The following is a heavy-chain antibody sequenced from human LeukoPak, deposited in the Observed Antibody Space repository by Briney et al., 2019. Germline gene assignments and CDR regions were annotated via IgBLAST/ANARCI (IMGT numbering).Heavy chain of an antibody. V-gene: IGHV3-48*03. CDR3: TTAKRWGSGWPYYYYYYYMDV. CDR2: ISSSGSTI. CDR1: GFTFSSYE. D-gene: IGHD6-19*01. Sequence: PGGSLRLSCAASGFTFSSYEMNWVRQAPGKGLEWVSYISSSGSTIYYADSVKGRFTISRDNAKNSLYLQMNSLKTEDTAVYYCTTAKRWGSGWPYYYYYYYMDVWGKGTTVTISS. J-gene: IGHJ6*03.